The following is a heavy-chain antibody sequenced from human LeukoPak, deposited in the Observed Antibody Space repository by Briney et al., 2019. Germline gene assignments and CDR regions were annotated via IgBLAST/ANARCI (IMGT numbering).Heavy chain of an antibody. CDR1: GYTFTGYY. CDR3: AREDYYDSSGYPPGS. Sequence: ASVKVSCRASGYTFTGYYMHWVRQAPGQGLEWMGWINPNSGGTNYTQKFQGRVTMTRDTSTSTVYMELSSLRSEDTAVYYCAREDYYDSSGYPPGSWGQGTLVTVSS. CDR2: INPNSGGT. V-gene: IGHV1-2*02. D-gene: IGHD3-22*01. J-gene: IGHJ4*02.